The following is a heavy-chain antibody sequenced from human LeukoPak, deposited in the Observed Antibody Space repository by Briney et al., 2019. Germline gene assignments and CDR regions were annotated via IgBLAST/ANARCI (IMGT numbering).Heavy chain of an antibody. CDR3: ARGVCPPEGWRVNGMDV. D-gene: IGHD3-16*01. J-gene: IGHJ6*02. CDR1: GGSISSGGYS. Sequence: PSQTLSLTCAVSGGSISSGGYSWSWIRQPPGKGLEWIGYIYHSGSTYYNPSLKSRVTISVDTSKNQFSLKLSSVTAADTAVYYCARGVCPPEGWRVNGMDVWGQGTTVTVSS. V-gene: IGHV4-30-2*01. CDR2: IYHSGST.